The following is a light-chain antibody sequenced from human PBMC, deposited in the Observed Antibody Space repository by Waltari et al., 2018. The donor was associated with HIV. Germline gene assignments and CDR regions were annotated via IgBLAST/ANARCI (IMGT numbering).Light chain of an antibody. CDR3: SSYTSSNTYV. CDR2: EVS. J-gene: IGLJ1*01. CDR1: SSDVGGYNY. V-gene: IGLV2-14*01. Sequence: QSITTSCTGTSSDVGGYNYVSWYQQHPGKAPKLMISEVSDRPSGVSNRFSGSKSGNTASLTISGLQAEDEADYYCSSYTSSNTYVFGTGTKVTVL.